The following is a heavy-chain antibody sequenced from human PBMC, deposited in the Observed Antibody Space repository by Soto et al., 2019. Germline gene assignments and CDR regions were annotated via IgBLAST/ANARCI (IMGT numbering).Heavy chain of an antibody. Sequence: GGSLRLSCAASGFTFSSYAMSWVRQAPGKGLEWVSGISGSDDNAYYADSVKGRFTIARDNSENTLYLQMNSLRAEDTALYYCARGFCSSSSCSRGYFDYWGQGTLVTVSS. V-gene: IGHV3-23*01. J-gene: IGHJ4*02. CDR2: ISGSDDNA. CDR1: GFTFSSYA. CDR3: ARGFCSSSSCSRGYFDY. D-gene: IGHD2-2*01.